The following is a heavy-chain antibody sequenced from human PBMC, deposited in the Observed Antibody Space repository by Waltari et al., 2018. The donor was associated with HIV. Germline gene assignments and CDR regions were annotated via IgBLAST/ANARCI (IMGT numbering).Heavy chain of an antibody. Sequence: EVQAVEPGGGLVQPGGSMILSCAAFGLSLSAYRMNWGRQAPGKGLKWISYISSRSTTLYYLDSVKGRFTISRDNAKNSLYLQMNSLRDDDTAVYYCVRVGPAFDVWGRGTMVTVSS. CDR3: VRVGPAFDV. V-gene: IGHV3-48*02. CDR2: ISSRSTTL. J-gene: IGHJ3*01. CDR1: GLSLSAYR.